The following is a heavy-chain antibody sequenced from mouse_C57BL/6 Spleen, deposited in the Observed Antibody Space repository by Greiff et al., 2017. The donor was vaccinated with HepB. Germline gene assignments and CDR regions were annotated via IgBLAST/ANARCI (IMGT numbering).Heavy chain of an antibody. CDR2: IDPSDSYT. Sequence: QVQLQQPGAELVKPGASVKLSCKASGYTFTSYWMQWVKQRPGQGLEWIGEIDPSDSYTNYNQKFKGKATLTVDTSSSTAYMQLSSLTSEDSAVYYCASEDRWYFDVWGTGTTVTVSS. CDR1: GYTFTSYW. J-gene: IGHJ1*03. V-gene: IGHV1-50*01. CDR3: ASEDRWYFDV.